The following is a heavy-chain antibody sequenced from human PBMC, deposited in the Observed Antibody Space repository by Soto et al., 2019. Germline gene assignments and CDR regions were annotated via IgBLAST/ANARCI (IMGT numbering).Heavy chain of an antibody. V-gene: IGHV4-59*01. CDR3: ARDGDSGYYYYMDV. CDR1: GGSISSYY. D-gene: IGHD4-17*01. J-gene: IGHJ6*03. Sequence: PSETLSLTCTVSGGSISSYYWSWIRQPPGKGLEWIGYIYYSGSTNYNPSLKSRVTISVDTSKNQFSLKLSSVTAADTAVYYCARDGDSGYYYYMDVWGKGTTVTVSS. CDR2: IYYSGST.